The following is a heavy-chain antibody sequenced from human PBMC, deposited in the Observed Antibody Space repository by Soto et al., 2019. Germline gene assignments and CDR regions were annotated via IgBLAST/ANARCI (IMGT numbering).Heavy chain of an antibody. V-gene: IGHV1-46*01. D-gene: IGHD6-13*01. CDR1: GYTFTNYY. Sequence: QVQLVQSGAEVKKPGASVKVSCKASGYTFTNYYIHWVRQAPGQGLEWMGIINPTGGSTNYAQNFQGRVTLTMDTSTSTVYMELSSLRFEDTAVYYCARDLAAADYWGQGTLVTVSS. CDR2: INPTGGST. J-gene: IGHJ4*02. CDR3: ARDLAAADY.